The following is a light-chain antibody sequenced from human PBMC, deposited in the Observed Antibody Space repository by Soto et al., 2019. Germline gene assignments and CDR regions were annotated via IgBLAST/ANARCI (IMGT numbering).Light chain of an antibody. V-gene: IGKV1-39*01. Sequence: DIQMTQSPSSLSASVGDTVTITCRASQSVRTYLNWYHQKPGKAPELLIYAASSLQSGVPSRFSGSGSGTDFPLTVRGLQPEDYETYYCQQSYSTPLTFGPGTKVDLK. J-gene: IGKJ3*01. CDR3: QQSYSTPLT. CDR1: QSVRTY. CDR2: AAS.